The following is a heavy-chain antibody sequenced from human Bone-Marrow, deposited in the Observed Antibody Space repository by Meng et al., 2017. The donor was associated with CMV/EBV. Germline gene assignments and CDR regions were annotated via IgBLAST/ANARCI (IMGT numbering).Heavy chain of an antibody. V-gene: IGHV3-21*01. CDR3: ARDDPAGFCDY. D-gene: IGHD6-19*01. CDR1: GFSFERYG. J-gene: IGHJ4*02. CDR2: ISSSSSYI. Sequence: GGSLRLSCAASGFSFERYGINWVRQAPGKGLEWVSSISSSSSYIYYADSVKGRFTISRDNAKNSLYLQMNSLRAEDTAVYYCARDDPAGFCDYWGQGTLVTVSS.